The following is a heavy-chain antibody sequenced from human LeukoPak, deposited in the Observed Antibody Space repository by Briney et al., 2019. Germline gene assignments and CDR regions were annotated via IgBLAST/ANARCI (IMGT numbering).Heavy chain of an antibody. Sequence: EPGGSLRLSCAASGFTFSSYEMNWVRQAPGKGLEWVSYISSSGSTIYYADSVKGRFTISRDSAKNSLYLQMNSLRAEDTAVYYCARELHGIVVGFDYWGQGTLVTVSS. J-gene: IGHJ4*02. D-gene: IGHD2-15*01. CDR1: GFTFSSYE. CDR3: ARELHGIVVGFDY. CDR2: ISSSGSTI. V-gene: IGHV3-48*03.